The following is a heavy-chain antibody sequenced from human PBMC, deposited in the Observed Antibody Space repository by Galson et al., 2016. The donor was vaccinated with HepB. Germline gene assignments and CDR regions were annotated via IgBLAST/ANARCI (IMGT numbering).Heavy chain of an antibody. J-gene: IGHJ4*02. D-gene: IGHD3-16*02. CDR1: GDTLGRSG. CDR3: AAEVGGYLDY. Sequence: SVKVSCKDSGDTLGRSGVTWVRQAPGQGLEWMGWISSHNGNPNYAQRFHGRVTMITDRSTRTAYMELRSLRSDDAAVYFCAAEVGGYLDYWGQGTLVTVSS. CDR2: ISSHNGNP. V-gene: IGHV1-18*04.